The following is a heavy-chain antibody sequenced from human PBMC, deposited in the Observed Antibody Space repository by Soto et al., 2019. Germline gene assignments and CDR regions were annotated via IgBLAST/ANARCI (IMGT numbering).Heavy chain of an antibody. CDR3: AKGFIVVVTVIRPDDAFEA. CDR1: GFTFGNYG. V-gene: IGHV3-23*01. J-gene: IGHJ5*01. D-gene: IGHD2-21*02. CDR2: ISGGGGST. Sequence: EVQLLESGGGLVQPGGSLRLSCAASGFTFGNYGMNWVRQAPGKGLEWVSGISGGGGSTYYADSVKGRFTISRDPSKNTIFLEMNSLRAEDTAVYYCAKGFIVVVTVIRPDDAFEAWGQGTLVTVSS.